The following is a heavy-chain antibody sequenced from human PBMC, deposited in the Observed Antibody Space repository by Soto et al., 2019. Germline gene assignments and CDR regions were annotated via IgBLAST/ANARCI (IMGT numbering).Heavy chain of an antibody. D-gene: IGHD2-2*01. CDR1: GYTFTSYG. J-gene: IGHJ6*03. CDR3: ARGYCSSTSCSLQNYYYYYYMDV. Sequence: ASVKVSCKASGYTFTSYGISWVRQAPGQGLEWMGWISAYNGNTNYAQKLQGRVTMTTDTSTSTAYMELRSLRSDDTAVYYCARGYCSSTSCSLQNYYYYYYMDVWGKGTTVTVS. CDR2: ISAYNGNT. V-gene: IGHV1-18*01.